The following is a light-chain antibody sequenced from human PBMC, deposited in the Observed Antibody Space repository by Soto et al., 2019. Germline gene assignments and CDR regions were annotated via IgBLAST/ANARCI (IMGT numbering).Light chain of an antibody. CDR1: TSEVGGYDY. Sequence: QSVLTQPRSVSGSPGQSVAISFTGTTSEVGGYDYVSWHQQHPGKAPELIIFDVSKRPSGVPDRFSGSKSGNTASLTISGLQAEDEADYFCCSYAGDFYVFGSGTKVTVL. CDR3: CSYAGDFYV. V-gene: IGLV2-11*01. CDR2: DVS. J-gene: IGLJ1*01.